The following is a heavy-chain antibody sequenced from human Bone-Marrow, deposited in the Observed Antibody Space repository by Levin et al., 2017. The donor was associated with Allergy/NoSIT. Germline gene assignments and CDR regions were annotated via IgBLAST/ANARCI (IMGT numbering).Heavy chain of an antibody. CDR3: ATSLGSSTGGY. CDR1: GFTFSSYN. CDR2: ITSGTSTI. Sequence: GGSLRLSCAASGFTFSSYNMHWVRQAPGKGLEWVSYITSGTSTIYYADSVKGRFTISRDNAKNSLFLQMNSLTAEDTAVYYCATSLGSSTGGYWGQGTLVTVSS. V-gene: IGHV3-48*01. D-gene: IGHD2-15*01. J-gene: IGHJ4*02.